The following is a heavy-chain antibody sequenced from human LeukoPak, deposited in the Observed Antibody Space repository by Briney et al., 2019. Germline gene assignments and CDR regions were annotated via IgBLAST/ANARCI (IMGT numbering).Heavy chain of an antibody. D-gene: IGHD3-22*01. CDR1: GGSISNSGYY. CDR2: IYYSGST. J-gene: IGHJ4*02. V-gene: IGHV4-39*01. Sequence: SETLSLTCTVSGGSISNSGYYWDWIRQPPGKGLEWIGSIYYSGSTYYNPSLKSRVTISVDTSKNQFSLKLSSVTAADTAVYYCARRGRYDSSATTDYFDYWGQGALVTVSS. CDR3: ARRGRYDSSATTDYFDY.